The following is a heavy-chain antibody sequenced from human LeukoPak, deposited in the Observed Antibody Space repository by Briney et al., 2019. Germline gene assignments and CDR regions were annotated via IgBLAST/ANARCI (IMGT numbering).Heavy chain of an antibody. D-gene: IGHD3-22*01. CDR2: ITPSSGFT. CDR1: GYTFTSYF. CDR3: ARGDYYERRGSLGEC. Sequence: ASVKVSCKASGYTFTSYFIPWVRLGPGQGLELVWIITPSSGFTSCAQQFQGRITRDRDTYTTTVYMQLSSLRSEDTAFYYCARGDYYERRGSLGECWGHGTLVTVSS. V-gene: IGHV1-46*01. J-gene: IGHJ4*01.